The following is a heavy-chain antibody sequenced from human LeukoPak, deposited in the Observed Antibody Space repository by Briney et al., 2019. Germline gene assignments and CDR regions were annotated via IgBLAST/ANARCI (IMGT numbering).Heavy chain of an antibody. D-gene: IGHD2-15*01. CDR3: ASGDCSGGSCYHDY. V-gene: IGHV4-59*08. CDR2: IYYSGST. CDR1: GFTFSSYA. Sequence: GSLRLSCAASGFTFSSYAMSWVRQAPGKGLEWIGYIYYSGSTNYNPSLKSRVTISVDTSKNQFSLKLSSVTAADTAVYYCASGDCSGGSCYHDYWGQGALVTVSS. J-gene: IGHJ4*02.